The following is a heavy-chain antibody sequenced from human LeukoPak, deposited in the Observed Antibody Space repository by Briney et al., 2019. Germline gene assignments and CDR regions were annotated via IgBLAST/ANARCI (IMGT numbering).Heavy chain of an antibody. J-gene: IGHJ4*02. CDR3: ATRNY. CDR2: IYSAGST. V-gene: IGHV3-53*01. Sequence: PGRSLRLSCAASGFTVSNNYMSWVRQAPGKGLESVSLIYSAGSTYYADSVKGRFTISRDNSKNTLYLQMNSLRVEDTAMYYCATRNYWGQGTLVTVSS. CDR1: GFTVSNNY.